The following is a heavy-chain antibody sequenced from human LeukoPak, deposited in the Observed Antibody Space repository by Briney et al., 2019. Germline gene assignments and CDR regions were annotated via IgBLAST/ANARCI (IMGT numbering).Heavy chain of an antibody. CDR1: GGSISSYY. CDR2: IYTSGST. CDR3: ARSSYSSGYYWFDP. J-gene: IGHJ5*02. Sequence: SETLSLTCTVSGGSISSYYWSWIRQPAGKGLEWIGRIYTSGSTNYNPSLKSRVTMSVDTSKNQFSLKLSSVTAADTAVYYCARSSYSSGYYWFDPWGQGTLVTVSS. D-gene: IGHD6-19*01. V-gene: IGHV4-4*07.